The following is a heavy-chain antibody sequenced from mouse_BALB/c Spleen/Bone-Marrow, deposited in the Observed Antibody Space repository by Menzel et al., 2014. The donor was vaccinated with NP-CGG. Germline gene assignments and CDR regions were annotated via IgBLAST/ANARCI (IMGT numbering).Heavy chain of an antibody. CDR1: GYTFTSYW. Sequence: DLVKPGALVKPSCKASGYTFTSYWINWIKQRPGQGLEWIGRIAPGSGSTYYNEMFKGKAILTVDASSSTAYIQLSSLSSEDSAVYFCAYYRYDVNYWGQGTTLTVSS. V-gene: IGHV1S41*01. CDR2: IAPGSGST. D-gene: IGHD2-14*01. CDR3: AYYRYDVNY. J-gene: IGHJ2*01.